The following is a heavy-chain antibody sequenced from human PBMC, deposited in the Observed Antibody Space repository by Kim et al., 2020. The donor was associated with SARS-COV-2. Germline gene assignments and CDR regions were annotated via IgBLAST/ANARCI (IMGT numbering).Heavy chain of an antibody. CDR2: ISHSGTT. V-gene: IGHV4-4*02. Sequence: SETLSLTCAVSGDFVSSSHWWTWVRQTPVKGLEWIEEISHSGTTNYNPSLGSRVTISLDTFNNQFSLILNSVTAADTAIYYCARAFSSRREFDPWGQGTQVTVSS. CDR3: ARAFSSRREFDP. CDR1: GDFVSSSHW. J-gene: IGHJ5*02.